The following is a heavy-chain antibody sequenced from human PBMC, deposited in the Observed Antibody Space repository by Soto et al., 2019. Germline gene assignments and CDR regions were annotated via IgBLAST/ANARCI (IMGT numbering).Heavy chain of an antibody. CDR1: GGSVSSGSYY. D-gene: IGHD2-2*01. J-gene: IGHJ6*02. CDR2: IYYSGST. Sequence: SETLSLTCTVSGGSVSSGSYYWSWIRQPPGKGLEWIGYIYYSGSTNYNPSLKSRVTISVDTSKNQFSLKLSSVTAADTAVYYCARGYCSSTSCYANYYYGMDVWGQGATVTVSS. V-gene: IGHV4-61*01. CDR3: ARGYCSSTSCYANYYYGMDV.